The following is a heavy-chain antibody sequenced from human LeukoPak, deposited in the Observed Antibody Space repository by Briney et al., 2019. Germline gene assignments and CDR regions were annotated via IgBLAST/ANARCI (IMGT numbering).Heavy chain of an antibody. J-gene: IGHJ4*02. Sequence: GGSLRRSCAASGFTFSIYSMSWVRQAPVKGLEWVSGMSGTGGSAYYADSVKGRFTISRDNYKNTLYLQMNSLRAEDTAVYYCAKAVVYDGNANYFDYWGQGTLVTVSS. D-gene: IGHD3-22*01. CDR1: GFTFSIYS. CDR3: AKAVVYDGNANYFDY. V-gene: IGHV3-23*01. CDR2: MSGTGGSA.